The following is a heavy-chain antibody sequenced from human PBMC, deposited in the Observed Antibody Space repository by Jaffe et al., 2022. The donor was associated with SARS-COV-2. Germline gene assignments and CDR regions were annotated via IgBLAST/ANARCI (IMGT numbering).Heavy chain of an antibody. D-gene: IGHD3-22*01. CDR2: ISWNSDII. J-gene: IGHJ3*02. Sequence: EVQLVESGGGLVQPGRSLRLSCAASGFSFNDYAMHWVRQTPGKGLEWVSGISWNSDIIAYADSVKGRFTISRDNAKNSLYLQMNSLRAEDTALYYCAKVSFMILARGAFDIWGQGTMVIVSS. CDR3: AKVSFMILARGAFDI. V-gene: IGHV3-9*01. CDR1: GFSFNDYA.